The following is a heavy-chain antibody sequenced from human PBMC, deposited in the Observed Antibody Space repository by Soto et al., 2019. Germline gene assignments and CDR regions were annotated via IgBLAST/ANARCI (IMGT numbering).Heavy chain of an antibody. Sequence: SETLSLTCTVSGGSISSYYWSWIRQPPGKGLEWIGYIYYSGSTNYNPSLKSRVTISVDTSKNQFSLKLSSVTAADTAVYYCARIRSSSSVTPDYWGQGTLVTVSS. CDR3: ARIRSSSSVTPDY. J-gene: IGHJ4*02. CDR1: GGSISSYY. D-gene: IGHD6-6*01. CDR2: IYYSGST. V-gene: IGHV4-59*01.